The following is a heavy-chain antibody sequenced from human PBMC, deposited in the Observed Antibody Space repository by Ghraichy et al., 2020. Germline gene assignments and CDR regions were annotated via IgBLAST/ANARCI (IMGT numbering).Heavy chain of an antibody. CDR2: IYPADSDT. J-gene: IGHJ4*02. CDR1: GYNFTNYW. D-gene: IGHD2-21*01. V-gene: IGHV5-51*01. Sequence: GESLNISCKGSGYNFTNYWIGWVRQMPGKGLEWMGIIYPADSDTRYSPSFQGQVTISADKSINTAYLQWSSLKASDTAIYYCARGGWGGNADTDYWGQGTLVTVSS. CDR3: ARGGWGGNADTDY.